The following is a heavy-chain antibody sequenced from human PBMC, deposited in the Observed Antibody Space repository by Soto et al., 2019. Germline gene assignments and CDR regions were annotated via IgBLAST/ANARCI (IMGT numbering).Heavy chain of an antibody. CDR1: GGSISSSSYY. CDR2: IYYSGST. Sequence: SETLSLTCTVSGGSISSSSYYWGWIRQPPGKGLEWIGSIYYSGSTYYNPSLKSRVTISVDTSKNQFSLKLSSVTAADTAVYYCARSIGYCSSTSCEGGYCYGMDVWGQGTTVTVSS. D-gene: IGHD2-2*01. V-gene: IGHV4-39*01. CDR3: ARSIGYCSSTSCEGGYCYGMDV. J-gene: IGHJ6*02.